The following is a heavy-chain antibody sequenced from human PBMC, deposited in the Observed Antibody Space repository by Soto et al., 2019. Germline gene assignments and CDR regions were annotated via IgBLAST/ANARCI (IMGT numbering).Heavy chain of an antibody. V-gene: IGHV3-23*01. Sequence: PGGSLSLSCAASGFTFSSYAMSWVRQAPGKGLEWVSAISGSGGSTYYADSVKGRFTISRDNSKNTLYLQMNSLRAEDTAVYYCANNQGYSYGSDYNYYYYYMDVWGKGTTVTVSS. CDR2: ISGSGGST. CDR1: GFTFSSYA. J-gene: IGHJ6*03. D-gene: IGHD5-18*01. CDR3: ANNQGYSYGSDYNYYYYYMDV.